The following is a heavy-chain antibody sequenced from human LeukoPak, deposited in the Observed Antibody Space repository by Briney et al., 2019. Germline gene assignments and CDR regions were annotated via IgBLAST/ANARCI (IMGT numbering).Heavy chain of an antibody. D-gene: IGHD2-2*02. CDR1: GGSISSYY. V-gene: IGHV4-4*07. J-gene: IGHJ5*02. CDR3: ARVSGYCSSTSCYTWFDP. Sequence: SETLSLTCTGSGGSISSYYWSWIRQPAGKGLEWIGRIYTSGSTNYNPSLKSRGTMSVDTSKNQFSLKLSSVTAADTAVYYCARVSGYCSSTSCYTWFDPWGQGTLVTVSS. CDR2: IYTSGST.